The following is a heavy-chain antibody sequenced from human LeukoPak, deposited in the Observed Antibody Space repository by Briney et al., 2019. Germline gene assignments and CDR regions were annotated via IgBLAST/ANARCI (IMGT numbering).Heavy chain of an antibody. J-gene: IGHJ6*03. Sequence: ASVKVSCKASGYTFTSYGISWVRQAPGQGLEWMGWISAYNGNTNYAQKLQGRVTMTTDTSTSTAYMELRSLRSDDTAVYYCARVGSITMVRGALLYYYYYYMDVWGKGTTVTVSS. CDR3: ARVGSITMVRGALLYYYYYYMDV. CDR2: ISAYNGNT. D-gene: IGHD3-10*01. CDR1: GYTFTSYG. V-gene: IGHV1-18*01.